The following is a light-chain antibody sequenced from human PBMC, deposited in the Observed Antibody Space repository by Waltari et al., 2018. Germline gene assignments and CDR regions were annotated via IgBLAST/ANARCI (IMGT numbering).Light chain of an antibody. CDR1: QSVSNW. Sequence: DIQMTQSPSTLSASVGDRVTITCRASQSVSNWLAWYQQKPGKAPNLLIYKASNLESGVPSRFSGSASGTEFTLTISSLQPDDFATYYCQQYSTYSPLTFGGGTKVEIK. CDR2: KAS. J-gene: IGKJ4*01. CDR3: QQYSTYSPLT. V-gene: IGKV1-5*03.